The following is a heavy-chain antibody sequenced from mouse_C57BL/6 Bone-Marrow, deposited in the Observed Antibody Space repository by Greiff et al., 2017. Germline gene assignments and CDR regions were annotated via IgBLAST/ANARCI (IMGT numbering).Heavy chain of an antibody. V-gene: IGHV2-5*01. CDR2: IWRGGST. J-gene: IGHJ1*03. CDR3: AQNYYGSSYDWYFDV. D-gene: IGHD1-1*01. CDR1: GFSLTSYG. Sequence: QVQLKESGPGLVQPSQSLSITCTVSGFSLTSYGVHWVRQSPGKGLEWLGVIWRGGSTDYNAAFMSRLSITKDNSKSQVFFKMNSLQADDTAIDYCAQNYYGSSYDWYFDVWGTGTTVTVSS.